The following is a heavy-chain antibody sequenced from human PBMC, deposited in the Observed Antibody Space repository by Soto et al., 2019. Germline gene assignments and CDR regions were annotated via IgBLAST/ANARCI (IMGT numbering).Heavy chain of an antibody. CDR3: ARHGAAIWLGY. Sequence: PGESLKISCKTSGYTFSVHWISWVRQVPGKGLQWMGNIDPSDSYINYNPAFRGHVTFSVDKSNSTAYLHWRSLGPSDTAIYYCARHGAAIWLGYWGQGTLVTVSS. CDR1: GYTFSVHW. J-gene: IGHJ4*02. V-gene: IGHV5-10-1*01. CDR2: IDPSDSYI. D-gene: IGHD6-19*01.